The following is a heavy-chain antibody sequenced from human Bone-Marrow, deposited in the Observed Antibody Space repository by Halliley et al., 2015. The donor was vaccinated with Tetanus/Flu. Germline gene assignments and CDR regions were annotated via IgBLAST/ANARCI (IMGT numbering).Heavy chain of an antibody. Sequence: PPGRGEEGMGKTSHPGGPSYPPPLKGRAPLSVDPSKTQFPLKLSSVTAADTAVYYCARHPGYYGYWGQGTLVTVSS. D-gene: IGHD3-9*01. J-gene: IGHJ4*02. CDR2: TSHPGGP. CDR3: ARHPGYYGY. V-gene: IGHV4-34*01.